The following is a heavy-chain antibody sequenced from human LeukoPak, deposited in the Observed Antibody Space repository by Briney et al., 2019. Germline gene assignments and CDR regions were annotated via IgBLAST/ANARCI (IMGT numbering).Heavy chain of an antibody. V-gene: IGHV4-59*01. CDR1: GGSIGSYY. CDR2: IYYSGST. D-gene: IGHD7-27*01. CDR3: ARFVTGDGAFDI. J-gene: IGHJ3*02. Sequence: SETLSLTCTVPGGSIGSYYWSWIRQPPGKGLEWIGYIYYSGSTNYNPSLKSRVTISVDTPKNQFSLKLSSVTAADTAVYYCARFVTGDGAFDIWGQGTMVTVSS.